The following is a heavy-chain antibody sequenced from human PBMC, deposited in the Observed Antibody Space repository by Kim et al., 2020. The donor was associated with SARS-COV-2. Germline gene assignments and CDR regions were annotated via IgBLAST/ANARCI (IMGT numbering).Heavy chain of an antibody. CDR2: IIPIFGTA. J-gene: IGHJ3*02. CDR1: GGTFSSYA. V-gene: IGHV1-69*13. Sequence: SVKVSCKASGGTFSSYAISWVRQAPGQGLEWMGGIIPIFGTANYAQKFQGRVTITADESTSTAYMELSSLRSEDTAVYYCARAIQLVMASRDAFDIWGQGTIVTVSS. D-gene: IGHD6-13*01. CDR3: ARAIQLVMASRDAFDI.